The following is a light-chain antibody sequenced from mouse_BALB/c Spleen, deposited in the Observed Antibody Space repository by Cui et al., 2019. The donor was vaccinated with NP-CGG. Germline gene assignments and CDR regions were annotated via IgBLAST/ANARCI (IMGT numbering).Light chain of an antibody. CDR3: ALWYSNHWV. CDR1: TGAVTTNNY. Sequence: AVVTQAYALTTSPGETVTLTCRSSTGAVTTNNYANWVQEKPDHLFTGLIGGTNNRAPGVPARFSGSLIGDKAALTITGAQTEDEAIYFCALWYSNHWVFGGGTKLTVL. J-gene: IGLJ1*01. V-gene: IGLV1*01. CDR2: GTN.